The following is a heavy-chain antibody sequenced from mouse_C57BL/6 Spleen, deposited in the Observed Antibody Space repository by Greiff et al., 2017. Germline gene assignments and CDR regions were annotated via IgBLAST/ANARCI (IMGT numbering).Heavy chain of an antibody. D-gene: IGHD1-1*01. CDR2: ISNGGGST. V-gene: IGHV5-12*01. CDR3: ARGTTVVATDY. Sequence: EVKLVESGGGLVQPGGSLKLSCAASGFTFSDYYMYWVRQTPEKRLEWVAYISNGGGSTYYPDTVKGRFTISRDNSKTTLYLQMSRLKSEYTAMYYCARGTTVVATDYWGQGTTLTVAS. J-gene: IGHJ2*01. CDR1: GFTFSDYY.